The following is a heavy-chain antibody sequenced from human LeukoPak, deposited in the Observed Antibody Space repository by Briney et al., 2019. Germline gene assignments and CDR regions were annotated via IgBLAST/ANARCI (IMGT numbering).Heavy chain of an antibody. V-gene: IGHV4-39*01. CDR3: VRLQGFGSGRTAFDS. D-gene: IGHD3-10*01. J-gene: IGHJ4*02. CDR1: GGSISDNTHY. CDR2: IYNSGHT. Sequence: PSETLSLTCTVSGGSISDNTHYWGWIRQTPGKGLEWIGSIYNSGHTYYNPSLRSRVTLSVDTSKNQFFLKLSSVTATDTAIYYCVRLQGFGSGRTAFDSWGQGALLTVSS.